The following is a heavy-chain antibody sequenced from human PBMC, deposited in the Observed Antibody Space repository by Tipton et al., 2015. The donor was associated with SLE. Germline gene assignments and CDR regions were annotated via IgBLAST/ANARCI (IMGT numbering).Heavy chain of an antibody. J-gene: IGHJ4*02. CDR3: ARIHYYGSGSRDY. Sequence: SLRLSCAASGFTFDDYAMHWVRQAPGRGLEWVSLISWDGGTTYYADSVKGRFTISRDNAKDTLYLQMNSLRAEDTAVYYCARIHYYGSGSRDYWGQGTLVTVSS. CDR2: ISWDGGTT. V-gene: IGHV3-43D*04. D-gene: IGHD3-10*01. CDR1: GFTFDDYA.